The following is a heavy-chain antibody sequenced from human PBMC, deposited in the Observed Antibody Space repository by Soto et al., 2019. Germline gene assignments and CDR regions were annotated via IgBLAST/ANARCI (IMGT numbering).Heavy chain of an antibody. V-gene: IGHV1-18*01. CDR2: ISAYNGNT. Sequence: ASVKVSCKASGYTFTSYGISWVRQAPGQGLEWMGWISAYNGNTNYAQKLQGRVTMTTGTSTSTAYMELRSLRSDETAVYYCARVESGYCSGGSCYGYYYGMDVWAKGPRSPSP. J-gene: IGHJ6*02. D-gene: IGHD2-15*01. CDR3: ARVESGYCSGGSCYGYYYGMDV. CDR1: GYTFTSYG.